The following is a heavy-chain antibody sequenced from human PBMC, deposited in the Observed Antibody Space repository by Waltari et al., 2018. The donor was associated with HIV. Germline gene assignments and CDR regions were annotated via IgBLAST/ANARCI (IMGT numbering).Heavy chain of an antibody. Sequence: QVQLVQSGAEVKKPGASVKVSCKASGYTFTSYDINWVRQATGQGLEWMGWMNPNSGNTGYAQKFQGRVTMTRNTSISTAYMELSSLRSEDTAVYYCARGGYCSGGSCSDDAFDIWGQGTMVTVSS. CDR2: MNPNSGNT. J-gene: IGHJ3*02. CDR3: ARGGYCSGGSCSDDAFDI. V-gene: IGHV1-8*01. CDR1: GYTFTSYD. D-gene: IGHD2-15*01.